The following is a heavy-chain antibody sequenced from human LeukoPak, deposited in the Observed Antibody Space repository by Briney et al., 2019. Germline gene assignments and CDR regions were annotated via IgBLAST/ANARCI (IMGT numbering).Heavy chain of an antibody. J-gene: IGHJ6*02. CDR1: GGSFSGYY. V-gene: IGHV4-34*01. CDR2: INHSGST. CDR3: ARDAKYAQTYDYYGVDV. Sequence: PSETLSLTCAVYGGSFSGYYWSWIRQPPGKGMEWIGEINHSGSTNYNPSLKSRVTISVDTSKNQFSLKLSSVTAADTAVYYCARDAKYAQTYDYYGVDVWGQGTTVTVSS. D-gene: IGHD2-2*01.